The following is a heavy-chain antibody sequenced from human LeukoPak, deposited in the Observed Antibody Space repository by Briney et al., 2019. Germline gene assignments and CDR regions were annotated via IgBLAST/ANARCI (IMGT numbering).Heavy chain of an antibody. D-gene: IGHD6-13*01. J-gene: IGHJ4*02. V-gene: IGHV3-30-3*01. CDR2: ISYDGSNK. Sequence: GGSLRLSCAASGFTFSSYARHWVRQAPGKGLEWVAVISYDGSNKYYADSVKGRFTISRDNSKNTLYLQMNSLRAEDTAVYYCARGYGPSTIAAATDYWGQGTLVTVSS. CDR3: ARGYGPSTIAAATDY. CDR1: GFTFSSYA.